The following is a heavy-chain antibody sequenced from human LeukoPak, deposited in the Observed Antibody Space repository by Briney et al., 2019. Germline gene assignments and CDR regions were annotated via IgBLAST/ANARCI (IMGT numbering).Heavy chain of an antibody. CDR2: IYSGGST. D-gene: IGHD5-18*01. CDR3: ARDLVLSGYSYGLDY. CDR1: GFTVSSNY. V-gene: IGHV3-53*01. Sequence: GGSLRLSCAASGFTVSSNYMSWVRQAPGKGLEWASVIYSGGSTYYADSVKGRFTISRDNSKNTLYLQMNSLRAEDTAVYYCARDLVLSGYSYGLDYWGQGTLVTVSS. J-gene: IGHJ4*02.